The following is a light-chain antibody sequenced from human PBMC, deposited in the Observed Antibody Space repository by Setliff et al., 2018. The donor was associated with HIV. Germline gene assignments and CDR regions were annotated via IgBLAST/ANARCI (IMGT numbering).Light chain of an antibody. Sequence: QSVLTQPASVSGSPGQSITISCTGTSSDLGSYNLVSWYQQHPGKAPKLMIYEVSNRPSGVSNRFSGSKSGNTASLTISGLQVEDESDYYCSSYTSSSTLVFGGGTQLT. CDR1: SSDLGSYNL. V-gene: IGLV2-14*02. CDR3: SSYTSSSTLV. CDR2: EVS. J-gene: IGLJ2*01.